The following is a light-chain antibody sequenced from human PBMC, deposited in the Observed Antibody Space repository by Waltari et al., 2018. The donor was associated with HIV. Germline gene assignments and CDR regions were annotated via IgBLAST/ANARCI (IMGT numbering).Light chain of an antibody. CDR1: QSVTSSF. CDR3: QQYGSSPLT. Sequence: RASQSVTSSFLSWYQQKPGQAPRLLIYGASSRATGIPDRLSGGGSGTDFTLTISRLEPEDFAVYYCQQYGSSPLTFGGGTKVDIK. J-gene: IGKJ4*01. CDR2: GAS. V-gene: IGKV3-20*01.